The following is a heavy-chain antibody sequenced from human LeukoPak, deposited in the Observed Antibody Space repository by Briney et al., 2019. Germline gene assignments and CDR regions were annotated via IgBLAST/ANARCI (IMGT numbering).Heavy chain of an antibody. J-gene: IGHJ4*02. CDR2: IRAYNGNT. D-gene: IGHD6-6*01. CDR1: GYTFTSYT. Sequence: ASVKVSFKASGYTFTSYTITWVRQAPGQGLEWMGWIRAYNGNTNYAQKFQGRVTMTTDTSTSTAYMDLRSLRSDDTAVFYCATLYSSSTNPGDYWGQGTLVTVSS. CDR3: ATLYSSSTNPGDY. V-gene: IGHV1-18*01.